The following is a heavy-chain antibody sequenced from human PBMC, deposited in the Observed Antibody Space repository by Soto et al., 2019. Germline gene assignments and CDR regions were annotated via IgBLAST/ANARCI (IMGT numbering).Heavy chain of an antibody. D-gene: IGHD2-2*01. Sequence: EVHLVEAGGGLVQPGGSLRLSCAASGFSFSTYWMSWVRQAPGKGLEWVASMKYAGSEKYYLGSVKGRFTIDRDNAKKSLYMQMNSLRDEDTAGYYGTRNTVTVPAADAFDIWGQETLVTGSS. V-gene: IGHV3-7*05. CDR2: MKYAGSEK. J-gene: IGHJ3*02. CDR3: TRNTVTVPAADAFDI. CDR1: GFSFSTYW.